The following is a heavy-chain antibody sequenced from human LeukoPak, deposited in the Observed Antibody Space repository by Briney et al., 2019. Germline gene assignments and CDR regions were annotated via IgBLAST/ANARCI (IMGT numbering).Heavy chain of an antibody. CDR1: GFTFSSYA. D-gene: IGHD1-14*01. CDR2: ISGSGGST. Sequence: PGGSLRLSCAASGFTFSSYAMSWVRQAPGKGLEWVSAISGSGGSTYYADSVKGRFTISRDNSKNTLYLQMNSLRAEDTAVYYCARNPGVPEKNIDYWGQGTLVTVSS. J-gene: IGHJ4*02. V-gene: IGHV3-23*01. CDR3: ARNPGVPEKNIDY.